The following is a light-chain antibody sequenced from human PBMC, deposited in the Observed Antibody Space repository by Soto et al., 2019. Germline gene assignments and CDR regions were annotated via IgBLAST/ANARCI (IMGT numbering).Light chain of an antibody. CDR2: DAS. CDR1: QSVSSY. J-gene: IGKJ1*01. CDR3: QQRSNWPWT. Sequence: EIVLTQSPATLSLSPGERATLSCRASQSVSSYLAWYQQKLGQAPRLLIYDASNRATGIPARFSGSGSGTDFTLTISSLEPEDFAVYYCQQRSNWPWTFGQGTTVEIK. V-gene: IGKV3-11*01.